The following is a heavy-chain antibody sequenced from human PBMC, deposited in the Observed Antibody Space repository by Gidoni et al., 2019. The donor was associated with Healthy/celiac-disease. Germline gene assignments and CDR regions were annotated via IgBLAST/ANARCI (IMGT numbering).Heavy chain of an antibody. V-gene: IGHV1-2*04. J-gene: IGHJ4*02. CDR1: GYTFTRYY. CDR3: ARESGSGRDFDY. D-gene: IGHD6-19*01. CDR2: INPNSGCT. Sequence: QVQLVQSGAEGKKPGASGKVSCKASGYTFTRYYMHWVRQAPGQGLGWMGWINPNSGCTNYAQKFQGWVTMTRDTSISTAYMELSRLRSDDTAVYYCARESGSGRDFDYWGQGTLVTVSS.